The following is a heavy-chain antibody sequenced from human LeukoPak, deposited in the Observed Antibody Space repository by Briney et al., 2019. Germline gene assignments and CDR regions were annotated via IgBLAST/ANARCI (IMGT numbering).Heavy chain of an antibody. Sequence: PSETLSLTCTVSGGSISSGDYYWSWIRQPPGKGLEWIGYIYYSGSTYYNPSLKSRVTISVDTSKNQFSLKLSSVTAADTAVYYCARGLTIFGVVMTTLFDYWGQGTLVTVSS. J-gene: IGHJ4*02. CDR2: IYYSGST. D-gene: IGHD3-3*01. CDR1: GGSISSGDYY. CDR3: ARGLTIFGVVMTTLFDY. V-gene: IGHV4-30-4*01.